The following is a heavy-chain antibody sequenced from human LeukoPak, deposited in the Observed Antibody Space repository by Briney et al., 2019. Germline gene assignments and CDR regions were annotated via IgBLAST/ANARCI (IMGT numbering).Heavy chain of an antibody. CDR3: ARTYLVGWYFDL. D-gene: IGHD1-7*01. V-gene: IGHV3-64D*09. J-gene: IGHJ2*01. Sequence: GGSLRLSCSASGFTFSNYAMHWVRQAPGKSLEYVSAISDNGGSTYYADSVKGRFTISRDNSKNTLYLQMSSLRAEDTAVYYCARTYLVGWYFDLWGRGTLVTVSS. CDR1: GFTFSNYA. CDR2: ISDNGGST.